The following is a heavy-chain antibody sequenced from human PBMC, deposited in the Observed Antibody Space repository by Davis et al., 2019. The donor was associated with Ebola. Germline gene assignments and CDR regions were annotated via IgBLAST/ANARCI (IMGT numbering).Heavy chain of an antibody. V-gene: IGHV3-53*01. CDR2: IYRDERT. CDR3: ARHVNGDFWYFDL. Sequence: GGSLRLSCAASGFIVSDKYMSWVRQAPGKGLEWVSVIYRDERTYYADSVKGRFTVSRDNSENMLYLQMSTLRAEDTAAYYCARHVNGDFWYFDLWGRGTRVTVSS. D-gene: IGHD4-17*01. CDR1: GFIVSDKY. J-gene: IGHJ2*01.